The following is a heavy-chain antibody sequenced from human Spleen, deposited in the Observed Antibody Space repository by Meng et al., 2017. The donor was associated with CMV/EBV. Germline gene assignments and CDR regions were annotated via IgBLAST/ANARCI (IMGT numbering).Heavy chain of an antibody. J-gene: IGHJ6*02. CDR3: ARVGDYYDFWSGYSTYYGMDV. Sequence: SETLSLTCTVSGGSISSYYWSWIRQPPGKGLEWIGYIYYSGSTNYNPSLKSRVTISVDTSKNQFSLKLSSETAADTAVYYCARVGDYYDFWSGYSTYYGMDVWGQGTTVTVSS. CDR1: GGSISSYY. CDR2: IYYSGST. D-gene: IGHD3-3*01. V-gene: IGHV4-59*01.